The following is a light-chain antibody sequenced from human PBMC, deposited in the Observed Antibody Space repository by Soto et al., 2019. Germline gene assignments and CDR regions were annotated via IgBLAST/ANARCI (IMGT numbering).Light chain of an antibody. CDR1: QSVNSNY. J-gene: IGKJ3*01. CDR2: GAS. Sequence: IGLTHSPGTLSFSQWERATSFSRSSQSVNSNYLAWHQQKPGLAPRLLIYGASSRATGIPDRFSGSGSGTDFTLTISRLEPEDFAVYYCQQYGSSLFSFGPGTKVDNK. V-gene: IGKV3-20*01. CDR3: QQYGSSLFS.